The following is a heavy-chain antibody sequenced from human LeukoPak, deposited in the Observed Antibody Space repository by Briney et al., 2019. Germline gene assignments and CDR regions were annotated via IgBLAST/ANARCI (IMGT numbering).Heavy chain of an antibody. CDR3: ARLPLVRGVISWFDP. V-gene: IGHV4-59*07. CDR1: GEPLRGYY. Sequence: KSADPQSLTCAVCGEPLRGYYWSWLRRPPGKGLEWLGYIYYSGCTNYHPPLKSRVTISVDTSKNQFYLKLSSVTAADTAVYYCARLPLVRGVISWFDPWGQGTLVTVSS. D-gene: IGHD3-10*01. CDR2: IYYSGCT. J-gene: IGHJ5*02.